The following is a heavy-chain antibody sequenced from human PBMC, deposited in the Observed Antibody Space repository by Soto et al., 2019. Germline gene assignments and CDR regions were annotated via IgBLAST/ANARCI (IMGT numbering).Heavy chain of an antibody. V-gene: IGHV3-13*04. Sequence: EVQLVESGGALVQPGGSLRLSCAASGFTLSNYDMHWVRQATGKGLEWVSAIGPAGDTYYPGSVKGRFTISRENATNSLYLQMNSLRAGDTAVYYCASSRGADLDYWGQGTLVTVSS. CDR3: ASSRGADLDY. CDR2: IGPAGDT. J-gene: IGHJ4*02. D-gene: IGHD3-10*01. CDR1: GFTLSNYD.